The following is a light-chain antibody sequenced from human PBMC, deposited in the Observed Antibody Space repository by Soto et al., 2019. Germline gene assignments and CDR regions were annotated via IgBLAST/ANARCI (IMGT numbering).Light chain of an antibody. CDR2: EGN. CDR3: GTWDSSLSAGV. CDR1: SSNVGNHF. V-gene: IGLV1-51*02. J-gene: IGLJ3*02. Sequence: QSVLTQPPSVSAAPGQKVAISCSGSSSNVGNHFVSWYQKLPGTAPKLLIYEGNKRPSGIPDRFSGSKSGTSATLGITGLQTGDEADYYCGTWDSSLSAGVFGGGTKVTVL.